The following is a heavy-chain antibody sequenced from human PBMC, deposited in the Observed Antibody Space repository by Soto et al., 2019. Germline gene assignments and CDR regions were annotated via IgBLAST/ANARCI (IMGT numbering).Heavy chain of an antibody. CDR3: ARDLIWLKANIKYYYYYGMDV. CDR2: INPNSGGT. Sequence: ASVKVSCKASGYTFTGYYMHWVRQAPGQGLEWMGWINPNSGGTNYAQKFQGRVTMTRDTSISTAYMELSRLRSDDTAVYYCARDLIWLKANIKYYYYYGMDVWGQGAMVTVSS. J-gene: IGHJ6*02. D-gene: IGHD2-21*01. CDR1: GYTFTGYY. V-gene: IGHV1-2*02.